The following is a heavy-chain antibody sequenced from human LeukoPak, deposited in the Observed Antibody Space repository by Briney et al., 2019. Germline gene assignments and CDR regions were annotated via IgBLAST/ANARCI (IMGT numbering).Heavy chain of an antibody. CDR3: ASPRAGSYYYFDY. V-gene: IGHV1-69*06. Sequence: SVKVSCKASGGTFSSYAISWVRQAPGQGLEWMGGIIPIFGTVNYAQKFQGRVTITADKSTSTAYMELSSLRSEDTAVYYCASPRAGSYYYFDYWGQGTLVTVSS. CDR1: GGTFSSYA. CDR2: IIPIFGTV. D-gene: IGHD3-10*01. J-gene: IGHJ4*02.